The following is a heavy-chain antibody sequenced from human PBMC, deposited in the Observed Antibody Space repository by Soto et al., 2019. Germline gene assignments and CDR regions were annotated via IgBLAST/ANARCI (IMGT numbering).Heavy chain of an antibody. CDR2: IDWDDDK. J-gene: IGHJ4*02. CDR1: GFSLSTSGMC. V-gene: IGHV2-70*11. D-gene: IGHD1-7*01. Sequence: GSGPTLVNPTQTLTLTCTFSGFSLSTSGMCVSWIRQPPGKALEWLARIDWDDDKYYSTSLKTRLTISKDTSKNQVVLTMTNMDPVDTATYYCARFRTLPNYFDYWGQGTLVTAPQ. CDR3: ARFRTLPNYFDY.